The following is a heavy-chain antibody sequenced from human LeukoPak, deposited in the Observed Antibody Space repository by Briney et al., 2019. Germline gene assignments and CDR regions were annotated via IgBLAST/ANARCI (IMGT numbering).Heavy chain of an antibody. CDR2: ISGSGGST. D-gene: IGHD5-12*01. CDR3: AKDRNSGYARMYYFDY. J-gene: IGHJ4*02. V-gene: IGHV3-23*01. Sequence: GGSLRLSCAASGFTFSSYGMSWVRQAPGKGLEWVSAISGSGGSTYYADSVKGRSTISRDNSKNTLYLQMNSLRAEDTAVYYCAKDRNSGYARMYYFDYWGQGTLVTVSS. CDR1: GFTFSSYG.